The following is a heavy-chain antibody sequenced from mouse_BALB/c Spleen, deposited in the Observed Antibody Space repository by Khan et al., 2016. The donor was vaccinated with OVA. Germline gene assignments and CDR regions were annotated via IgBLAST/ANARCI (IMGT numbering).Heavy chain of an antibody. Sequence: QVQLKQSGPGLVAPSQSLSITCTVSGFSLTSYGVSWVRQPPGKDLEWLGVIWGDGGTNYHSDLIFRLNVSKDNSKSQVFLKRNSLQTDDAATYYCAKGGYDGMDYWGQGTSVTVSP. J-gene: IGHJ4*01. CDR3: AKGGYDGMDY. D-gene: IGHD2-2*01. V-gene: IGHV2-3*01. CDR2: IWGDGGT. CDR1: GFSLTSYG.